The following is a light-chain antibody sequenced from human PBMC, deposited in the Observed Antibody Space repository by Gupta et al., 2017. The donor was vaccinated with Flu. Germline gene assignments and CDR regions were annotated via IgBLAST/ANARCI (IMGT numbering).Light chain of an antibody. CDR2: DNN. CDR3: GTWDSSLSGYV. Sequence: KVTISCSGSSSNIGNNYVSWYQQLPGTAPKLLIYDNNKRPSGIPDRFSGSKSGTSATLGITGLQTGDEADDDGGTWDSSLSGYVFGTGTKVTVL. J-gene: IGLJ1*01. CDR1: SSNIGNNY. V-gene: IGLV1-51*01.